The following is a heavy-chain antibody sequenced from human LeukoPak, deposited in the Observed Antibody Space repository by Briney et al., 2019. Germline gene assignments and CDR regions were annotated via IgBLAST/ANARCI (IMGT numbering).Heavy chain of an antibody. D-gene: IGHD6-19*01. CDR1: GFTFSNYV. J-gene: IGHJ4*02. CDR3: AKSRARSEGSSGSIDY. Sequence: GGSLRLSCAASGFTFSNYVMSWVRQAPGKGLEWVSAIGGGGGNTFYSDSVKGRFSISRDNSKNTLYLQMNSLSAEDTAVYHCAKSRARSEGSSGSIDYWGQGTLVTVSS. V-gene: IGHV3-23*01. CDR2: IGGGGGNT.